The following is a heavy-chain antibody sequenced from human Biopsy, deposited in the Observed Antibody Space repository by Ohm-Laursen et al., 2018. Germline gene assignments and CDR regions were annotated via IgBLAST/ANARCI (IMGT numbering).Heavy chain of an antibody. V-gene: IGHV3-30*18. D-gene: IGHD6-19*01. CDR3: AKDGGQWLGGAFDI. CDR1: GFTVYNNY. J-gene: IGHJ4*02. CDR2: IAYDGSNK. Sequence: SLRLSCAASGFTVYNNYMTWVRQPPGKGLEWLAVIAYDGSNKYYAESVKGRFTISRDRSRDTVHLQMNSLRYEDTALYYCAKDGGQWLGGAFDIWGQGTVVTVSS.